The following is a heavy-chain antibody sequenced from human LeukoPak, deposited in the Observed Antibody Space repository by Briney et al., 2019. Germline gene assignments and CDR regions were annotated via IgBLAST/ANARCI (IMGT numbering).Heavy chain of an antibody. CDR2: IYSAGST. Sequence: PGGSLRLSCAASGFTVSSIYMSWVRQAPGKGLEWVSFIYSAGSTQYADSVKGRFTISRDSSKNTLYLQMNSLRAEDTAVYYCTSQDHWGQGTLVTVS. J-gene: IGHJ4*02. CDR3: TSQDH. CDR1: GFTVSSIY. V-gene: IGHV3-66*01.